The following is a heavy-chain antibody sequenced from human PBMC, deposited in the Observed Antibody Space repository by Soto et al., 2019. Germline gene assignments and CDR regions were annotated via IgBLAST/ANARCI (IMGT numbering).Heavy chain of an antibody. Sequence: QVQLVQSGAEVEKPGASVKVSCKDSGYTFTSYAISWVRQAPGQGLEWMGRISTYNGNTNYAQKLQGRVTLTTDTSTSTAYMELRSLRSDDTAVYYCARDAGTDWFDPWGQGTLVTVSS. CDR3: ARDAGTDWFDP. D-gene: IGHD6-13*01. J-gene: IGHJ5*02. V-gene: IGHV1-18*01. CDR1: GYTFTSYA. CDR2: ISTYNGNT.